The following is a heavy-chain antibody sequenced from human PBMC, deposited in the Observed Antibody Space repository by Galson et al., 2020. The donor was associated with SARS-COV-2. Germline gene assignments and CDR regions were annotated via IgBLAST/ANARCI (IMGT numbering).Heavy chain of an antibody. J-gene: IGHJ4*02. Sequence: SGPTLVKPTQTLTLTCTFSGFSLSTSGMCVSWIRQPPGKALEWLALIDWDDDKYYSTSLKTRLTIPKDTSKNQVVLTMTNMDPVDTATYYCARVKWELLHSHYYFDYWGQGTLVTVSS. V-gene: IGHV2-70*01. CDR2: IDWDDDK. CDR1: GFSLSTSGMC. D-gene: IGHD1-26*01. CDR3: ARVKWELLHSHYYFDY.